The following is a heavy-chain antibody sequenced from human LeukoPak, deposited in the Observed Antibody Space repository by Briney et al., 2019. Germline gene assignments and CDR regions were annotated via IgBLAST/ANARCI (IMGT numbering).Heavy chain of an antibody. V-gene: IGHV3-66*04. CDR2: IYSGGST. Sequence: GGSLRLSCAASGFTVSSNYMSWVRQAPGKGLEWVSIIYSGGSTYYADSVKGRFTISRDNSKNTLYLQMNSLRAEDTAVYYCARRSPVNWGIDYWGQGTLVTVSS. D-gene: IGHD7-27*01. CDR3: ARRSPVNWGIDY. CDR1: GFTVSSNY. J-gene: IGHJ4*02.